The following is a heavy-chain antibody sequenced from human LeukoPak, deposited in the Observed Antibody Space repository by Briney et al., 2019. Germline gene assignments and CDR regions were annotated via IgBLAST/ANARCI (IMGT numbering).Heavy chain of an antibody. CDR1: GGSISSSNW. Sequence: PSGTLSLTCAVSGGSISSSNWWSWVRQPPGKGLEWIGEIYHSGSTNYNPSLKSRVTISVDKSKNQVSLKLSSVTAADTAVYYCARCDDILTGMEAFDIWGQGTMVTVSS. CDR3: ARCDDILTGMEAFDI. J-gene: IGHJ3*02. D-gene: IGHD3-9*01. CDR2: IYHSGST. V-gene: IGHV4-4*02.